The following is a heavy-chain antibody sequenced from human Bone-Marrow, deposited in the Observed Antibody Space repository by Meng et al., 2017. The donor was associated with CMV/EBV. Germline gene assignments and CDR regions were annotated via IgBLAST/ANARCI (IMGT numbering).Heavy chain of an antibody. CDR1: GFTFSIYW. J-gene: IGHJ3*02. Sequence: GESLKISCAASGFTFSIYWMHWVRQVPGKGLEWVSRHYNDVSSISYADSVKGRLTISRDNAKKTLYLQMNSLRADDTAVYYCARGLSYMAFDMWGQGKMVTVSS. CDR3: ARGLSYMAFDM. CDR2: HYNDVSSI. D-gene: IGHD1-14*01. V-gene: IGHV3-74*01.